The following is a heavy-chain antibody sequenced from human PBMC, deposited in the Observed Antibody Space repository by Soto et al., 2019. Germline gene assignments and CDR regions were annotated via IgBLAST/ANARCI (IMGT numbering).Heavy chain of an antibody. J-gene: IGHJ4*02. CDR3: ARDRHGVDY. Sequence: SETLSLTCAVYGVSFSGYYWSWIRQPPGKGLEWIGEINHSGSTNYNPSLKSRVTISVDTSKNQFSLKLSSVTAADTAVYYCARDRHGVDYWGQGTLVTVSS. D-gene: IGHD3-16*01. CDR1: GVSFSGYY. CDR2: INHSGST. V-gene: IGHV4-34*01.